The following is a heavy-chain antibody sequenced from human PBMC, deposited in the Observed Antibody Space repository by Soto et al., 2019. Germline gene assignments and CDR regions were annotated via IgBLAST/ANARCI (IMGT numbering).Heavy chain of an antibody. D-gene: IGHD2-15*01. J-gene: IGHJ5*02. V-gene: IGHV4-34*01. Sequence: PSETLSLTWAVYGGSFSGYYWSWIRQPPGKGLEWIGEINHSGSTNYNPSLKSRVTISVDTSKNQFSLKLSSVTAADTAVYYCASYSDYALSNWFDPWGQGTLVTVSS. CDR1: GGSFSGYY. CDR2: INHSGST. CDR3: ASYSDYALSNWFDP.